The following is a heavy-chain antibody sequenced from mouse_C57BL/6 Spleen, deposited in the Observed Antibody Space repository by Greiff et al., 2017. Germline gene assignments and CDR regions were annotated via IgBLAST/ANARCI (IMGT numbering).Heavy chain of an antibody. Sequence: VQLQQSGTVLARPGASVKMSCTTSGYTFTSYWLHWVKQRPGQGLEWIGAIYPGNSDTSYNQKFKGKAKLTAVTSASTSYMELSSLTNEDSAVYYCTRWGLRNAMDYWGQGTSVTVSS. J-gene: IGHJ4*01. D-gene: IGHD1-1*01. V-gene: IGHV1-5*01. CDR3: TRWGLRNAMDY. CDR2: IYPGNSDT. CDR1: GYTFTSYW.